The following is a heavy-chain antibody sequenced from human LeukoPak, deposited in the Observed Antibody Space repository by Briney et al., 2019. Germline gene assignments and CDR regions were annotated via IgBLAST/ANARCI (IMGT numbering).Heavy chain of an antibody. CDR1: GFTVSSNY. Sequence: RAGGSLRLSCAASGFTVSSNYMSWVREAPGKGLEWVSVIYSGGSTYYADSVKGRFTISRDNSKNTVFLQMNSLRVEDTAVYYCAKDLGFGELSPYYFEYWGQGTLVTVSS. CDR3: AKDLGFGELSPYYFEY. D-gene: IGHD3-10*01. V-gene: IGHV3-66*01. J-gene: IGHJ4*02. CDR2: IYSGGST.